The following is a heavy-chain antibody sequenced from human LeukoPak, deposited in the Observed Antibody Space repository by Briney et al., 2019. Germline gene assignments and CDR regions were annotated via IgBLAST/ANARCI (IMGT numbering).Heavy chain of an antibody. Sequence: SETLSLTCAVYGWSFSGYYWSWIRQPPGKGLEWIGEINHSGSTNYNPSLKSRVTISVDTSKNQFSLKLSSVTAADTAVYYCARGGLVPYYYGSGSPGFDYWGQGTLVTVSS. V-gene: IGHV4-34*01. J-gene: IGHJ4*02. CDR1: GWSFSGYY. CDR3: ARGGLVPYYYGSGSPGFDY. CDR2: INHSGST. D-gene: IGHD3-10*01.